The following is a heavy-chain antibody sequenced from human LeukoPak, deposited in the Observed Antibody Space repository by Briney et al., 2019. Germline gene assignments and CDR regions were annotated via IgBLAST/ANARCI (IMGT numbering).Heavy chain of an antibody. CDR1: GFTFSSYS. V-gene: IGHV3-21*01. CDR2: ISSTSSYI. Sequence: AGGSLRLSCAASGFTFSSYSMNWVRQAPGKGLEWVSSISSTSSYIYYADSVKGRFTISRDNAKSSLYLQMNSLRAEDTAVYYCARARGSFSFDSWGQGNLVTVSS. CDR3: ARARGSFSFDS. D-gene: IGHD1-26*01. J-gene: IGHJ4*02.